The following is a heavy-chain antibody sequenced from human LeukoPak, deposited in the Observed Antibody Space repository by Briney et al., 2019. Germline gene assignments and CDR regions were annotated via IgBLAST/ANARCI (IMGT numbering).Heavy chain of an antibody. CDR2: ISYDGSNK. Sequence: PGGSLRLSCAASGFTFSSYGMHWVRQAPGKGLEWVAVISYDGSNKYYADSVKGRFTISRDNSKNTLYLQMNSLSAEDTAIYYCAREDDWNYEDYWGQGTLVTVSS. CDR1: GFTFSSYG. D-gene: IGHD1-7*01. J-gene: IGHJ4*02. CDR3: AREDDWNYEDY. V-gene: IGHV3-30*03.